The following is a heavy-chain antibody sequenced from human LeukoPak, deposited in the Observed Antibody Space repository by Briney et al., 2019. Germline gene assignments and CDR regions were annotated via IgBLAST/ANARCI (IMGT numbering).Heavy chain of an antibody. V-gene: IGHV3-21*01. CDR3: ARVSGYEKSVPAFDI. D-gene: IGHD5-12*01. J-gene: IGHJ3*02. CDR2: ISSSSSYI. Sequence: PGGSLRLSCTASGFTFDSYAMSWVRQAPGKGLEWVSSISSSSSYIYYADSVKGRFTISRDNAKNPLYLQMNSLRAEDTAVYYCARVSGYEKSVPAFDIWGQGTMVTVYS. CDR1: GFTFDSYA.